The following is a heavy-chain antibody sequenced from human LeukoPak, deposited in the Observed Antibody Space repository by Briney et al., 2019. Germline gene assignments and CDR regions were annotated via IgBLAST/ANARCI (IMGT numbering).Heavy chain of an antibody. D-gene: IGHD6-13*01. CDR3: VKDRSSTWSFDY. J-gene: IGHJ4*02. CDR2: ISFDGTNK. Sequence: GRSLRLSCAASVFTFSNYGMHWVRQAPGKGLEWVAVISFDGTNKYYVDSVKGRFTISRDNSNNTLYLQMNSLRAEDTAVYYCVKDRSSTWSFDYWGQGTLSSSPQ. CDR1: VFTFSNYG. V-gene: IGHV3-30*18.